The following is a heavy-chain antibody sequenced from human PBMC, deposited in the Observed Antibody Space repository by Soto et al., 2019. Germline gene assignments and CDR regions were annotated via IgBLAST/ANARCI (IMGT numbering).Heavy chain of an antibody. CDR1: GGSISGGGGYY. J-gene: IGHJ4*02. CDR3: ARRASSGRDPFYFDY. V-gene: IGHV4-31*03. Sequence: QVHLQESGPGLVKASQTLSLTCTVSGGSISGGGGYYWSWIRQHPGKGLEWIGYIYYSGSTYYNPSLKSRATISVDTSENQFSRKLSSVTAADTAVYYCARRASSGRDPFYFDYWGQGTLVAVSS. D-gene: IGHD6-6*01. CDR2: IYYSGST.